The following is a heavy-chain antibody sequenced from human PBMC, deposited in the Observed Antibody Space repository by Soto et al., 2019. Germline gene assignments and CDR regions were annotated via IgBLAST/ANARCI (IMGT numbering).Heavy chain of an antibody. CDR3: AKELVGATRLRHTDSEY. CDR1: GDSINSNDLH. V-gene: IGHV4-39*02. D-gene: IGHD2-15*01. J-gene: IGHJ4*02. Sequence: SETLSLTCAVSGDSINSNDLHWVWIRQPPGEELQWIVNIDFNRITYYNPSLKSQVTISNDTSKNKFSLTLTTVTLADTAVYYCAKELVGATRLRHTDSEYWGQGTLVTVSS. CDR2: IDFNRIT.